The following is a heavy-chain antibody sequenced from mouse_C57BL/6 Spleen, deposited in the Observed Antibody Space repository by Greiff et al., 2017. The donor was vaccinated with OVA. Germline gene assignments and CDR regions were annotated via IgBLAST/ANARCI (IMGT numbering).Heavy chain of an antibody. Sequence: VQLQQPGAELVMPGASVKLSCKASGYTFTSYWMHWVKQRTGQGLEWIGEIDPSDSYTNYNQKFKGKSTLTVDKSSSTAYMQLSSLTSEDSAVYYCARKNYYGFYAMDYWGQGTSVTVSS. CDR1: GYTFTSYW. J-gene: IGHJ4*01. D-gene: IGHD1-1*01. V-gene: IGHV1-69*01. CDR3: ARKNYYGFYAMDY. CDR2: IDPSDSYT.